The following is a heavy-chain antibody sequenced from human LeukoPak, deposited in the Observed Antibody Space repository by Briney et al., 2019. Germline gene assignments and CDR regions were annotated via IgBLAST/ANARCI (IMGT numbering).Heavy chain of an antibody. CDR2: IFGGGST. CDR1: GFTVSSNF. CDR3: ATWPGGWYGEDS. D-gene: IGHD6-19*01. Sequence: PGGSLRLSCAASGFTVSSNFMSWVRQAPGKGLEWVSVIFGGGSTYYADSVKGRFTISGDTSKNTLHLQMNSLRADDTAVYYCATWPGGWYGEDSWGQGTLVTVSS. J-gene: IGHJ4*02. V-gene: IGHV3-53*01.